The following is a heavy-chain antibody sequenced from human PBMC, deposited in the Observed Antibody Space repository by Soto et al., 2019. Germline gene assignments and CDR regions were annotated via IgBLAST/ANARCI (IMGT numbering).Heavy chain of an antibody. V-gene: IGHV3-48*02. CDR1: AFTLSRYS. J-gene: IGHJ6*02. D-gene: IGHD1-1*01. CDR3: ASDTFATWNLHCYGMDF. Sequence: GGSLRLSCAASAFTLSRYSMNWVRQAPGKGLEWISYISSGSGTIYYADSVKGRFTISRDNAKNSLYLQMNSLRDEDTAVYYCASDTFATWNLHCYGMDFWGRGSTVTGSS. CDR2: ISSGSGTI.